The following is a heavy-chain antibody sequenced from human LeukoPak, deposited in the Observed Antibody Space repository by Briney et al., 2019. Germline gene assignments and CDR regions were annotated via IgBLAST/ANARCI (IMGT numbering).Heavy chain of an antibody. CDR1: AGSFSGYY. D-gene: IGHD3-10*01. J-gene: IGHJ6*04. V-gene: IGHV4-34*01. Sequence: SETLSFTCAVYAGSFSGYYWSWIRQPPGKGLKGCGEINHSGSTNYNPSLKSRVTISVDTSKNQFFLQMSSVTDADAVEYYGARRRWFGAAFDYGMDVWGKGTTVTVSS. CDR3: ARRRWFGAAFDYGMDV. CDR2: INHSGST.